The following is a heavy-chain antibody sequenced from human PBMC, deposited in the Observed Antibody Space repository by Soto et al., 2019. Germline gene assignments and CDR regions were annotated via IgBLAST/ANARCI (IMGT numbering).Heavy chain of an antibody. CDR1: GFSLSNARMG. CDR3: ARIVSGGSSPDPGWFDP. D-gene: IGHD2-15*01. J-gene: IGHJ5*02. V-gene: IGHV2-26*01. CDR2: IFSNDEK. Sequence: QVTLKEAGPVLVKPTETLTLTCTFSGFSLSNARMGVSWIRQPPGQALEWLAHIFSNDEKSYSTSLKSRLTIPKETSKSQVDLTMTNMDPVDTATYYCARIVSGGSSPDPGWFDPWGQGTLVTVSS.